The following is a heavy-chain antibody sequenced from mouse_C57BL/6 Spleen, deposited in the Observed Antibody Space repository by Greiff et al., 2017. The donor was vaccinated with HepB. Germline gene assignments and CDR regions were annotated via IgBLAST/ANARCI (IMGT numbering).Heavy chain of an antibody. J-gene: IGHJ4*01. D-gene: IGHD3-2*02. CDR1: GYSITSGYY. V-gene: IGHV3-6*01. CDR3: ARDGGYSSYYAMDY. Sequence: EVKLQESGPGLVKPSQSLSLTCSVTGYSITSGYYWNWIRQFPGNKLEWMGYISYDGSNNYNPSLKNKISITRDKSKNQFFLKLNSVTTEDTATYYCARDGGYSSYYAMDYWGQGTSVTVSS. CDR2: ISYDGSN.